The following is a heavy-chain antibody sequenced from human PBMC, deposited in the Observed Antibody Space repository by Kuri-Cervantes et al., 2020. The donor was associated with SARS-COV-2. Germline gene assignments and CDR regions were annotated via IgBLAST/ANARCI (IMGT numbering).Heavy chain of an antibody. CDR1: GFTFSSYS. Sequence: GESLKISCAASGFTFSSYSMNWVRQAPGKGLEWVSYITSSGSTIYYADTVKGRFIISRDNAKNSLYLQMNSLRAEDTAVYYCASQKYYDFWSGYHPHFDYWGQGTLVTVSS. V-gene: IGHV3-48*01. J-gene: IGHJ4*02. CDR3: ASQKYYDFWSGYHPHFDY. D-gene: IGHD3-3*01. CDR2: ITSSGSTI.